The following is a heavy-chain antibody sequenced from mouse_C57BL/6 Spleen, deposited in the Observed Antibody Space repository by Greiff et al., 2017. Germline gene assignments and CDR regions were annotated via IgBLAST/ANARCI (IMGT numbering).Heavy chain of an antibody. J-gene: IGHJ4*01. CDR3: ARSYYYGSSYGAMDY. D-gene: IGHD1-1*01. V-gene: IGHV1-39*01. CDR2: INPNYGTT. Sequence: EVKLQESGPELVKPGASVKISCKASGYSFTDYNMNWVKQSNGKSLEWIGVINPNYGTTSYNQQFKGKATLTVDQSASTAYMQLNRLTSEDSAVYYCARSYYYGSSYGAMDYWGQGTSVTVSS. CDR1: GYSFTDYN.